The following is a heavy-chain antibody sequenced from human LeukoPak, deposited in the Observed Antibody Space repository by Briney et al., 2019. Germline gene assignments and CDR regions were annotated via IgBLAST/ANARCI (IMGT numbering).Heavy chain of an antibody. D-gene: IGHD3-16*02. CDR2: IYYSGST. CDR1: GGSISSYY. CDR3: ARDREGITFGGVIVNNWFDP. V-gene: IGHV4-59*01. Sequence: SETLSLTCTVSGGSISSYYWSWIRQPPGKGPEWIGYIYYSGSTNYNPSLKSRVTISVDTSKNQFSLKLSSVTAADTAVYYCARDREGITFGGVIVNNWFDPWGQGTLVTVSS. J-gene: IGHJ5*02.